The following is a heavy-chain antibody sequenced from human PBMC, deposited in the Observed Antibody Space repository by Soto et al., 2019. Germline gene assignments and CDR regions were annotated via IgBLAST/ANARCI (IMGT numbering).Heavy chain of an antibody. CDR2: MNPNSGNT. CDR1: GYTFTSYD. V-gene: IGHV1-8*01. Sequence: ASVKVSCKASGYTFTSYDINWVRQATGQGLEWVGWMNPNSGNTGYAQKFQGRVTMTRNTSISTAYMELSSLRSEDTAVYYCAIWGYCSSTSCYVPLYYYYYGMDVWGQGTTVTVS. CDR3: AIWGYCSSTSCYVPLYYYYYGMDV. J-gene: IGHJ6*02. D-gene: IGHD2-2*01.